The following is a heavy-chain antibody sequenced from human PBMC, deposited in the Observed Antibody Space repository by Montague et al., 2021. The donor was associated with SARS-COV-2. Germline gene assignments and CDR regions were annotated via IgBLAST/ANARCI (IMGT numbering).Heavy chain of an antibody. D-gene: IGHD6-19*01. CDR1: GGSISSYY. Sequence: SETLSLTCTVSGGSISSYYWSWIRQPPGKGLEWIGYIYYSGSTNYNPSLKSRVTISLDTSKNQFSLKLSSVTAADTAVYYCARAIGSMYSSGWYYYYYGMDVWGQGTTVTVSS. CDR3: ARAIGSMYSSGWYYYYYGMDV. CDR2: IYYSGST. V-gene: IGHV4-59*01. J-gene: IGHJ6*02.